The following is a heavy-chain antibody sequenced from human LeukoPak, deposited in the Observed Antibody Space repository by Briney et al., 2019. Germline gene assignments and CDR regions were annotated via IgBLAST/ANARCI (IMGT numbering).Heavy chain of an antibody. V-gene: IGHV1-8*01. CDR2: MNPNSGNT. CDR3: AIYENYYDSSGYYPIDY. CDR1: GYTFTSYD. Sequence: GASVKVSCKASGYTFTSYDINWVRQATGQGLEWMGWMNPNSGNTGYAQKFQGRVTMTRNTSIGTAYMELSSLRSDDTAVYYCAIYENYYDSSGYYPIDYWGQGTLVTVSS. J-gene: IGHJ4*02. D-gene: IGHD3-22*01.